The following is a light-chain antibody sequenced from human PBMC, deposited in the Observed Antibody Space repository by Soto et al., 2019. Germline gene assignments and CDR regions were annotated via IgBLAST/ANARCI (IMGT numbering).Light chain of an antibody. CDR3: CSYAGSSTYYV. J-gene: IGLJ1*01. CDR2: EGS. CDR1: SSDVGNYNL. Sequence: QSALTQPASVSGSPGQSITISCTGTSSDVGNYNLVSWYQQHPGKAPKLMIYEGSKRPSGVSNRFSACKSGNTASLTISGLQAEDEADYYCCSYAGSSTYYVFGTGTKVTVL. V-gene: IGLV2-23*01.